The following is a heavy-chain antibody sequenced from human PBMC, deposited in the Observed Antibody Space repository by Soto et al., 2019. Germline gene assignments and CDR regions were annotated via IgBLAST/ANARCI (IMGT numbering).Heavy chain of an antibody. CDR1: GVSIKTYY. J-gene: IGHJ5*02. Sequence: QLQLLESGPGLVKPSETLSLTCAVSGVSIKTYYWSWIRQPAGKGLEWIGRIYGSGSSNYNPTLKSRVTMSADTSNNQISLNLSSVTAADTAVYYCARDEYYDSNNWFDPWGQGTLVTVSS. V-gene: IGHV4-4*07. D-gene: IGHD3-22*01. CDR3: ARDEYYDSNNWFDP. CDR2: IYGSGSS.